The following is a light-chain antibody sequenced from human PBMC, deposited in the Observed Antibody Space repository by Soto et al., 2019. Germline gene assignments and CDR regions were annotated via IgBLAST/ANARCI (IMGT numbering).Light chain of an antibody. CDR2: GAS. CDR1: QSISSW. V-gene: IGKV3D-15*01. CDR3: QQYHDWPLT. Sequence: MTQSPSTLSASVGDRVTITSRTSQSISSWLAWYQQKPGQAPRLLIYGASTRATGIPARFSGSGSGKEFTLTISCPQSEDFAVYYCQQYHDWPLTFGGGTKVEIK. J-gene: IGKJ4*02.